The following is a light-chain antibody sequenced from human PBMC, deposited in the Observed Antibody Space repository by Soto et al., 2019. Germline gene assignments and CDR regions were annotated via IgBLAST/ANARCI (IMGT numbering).Light chain of an antibody. CDR1: TGAVTNGHY. Sequence: QAVVTQEPSLNVSPGGTVTLTCGSSTGAVTNGHYPYWFQQKPGQAPRTLIYDTTNRHSRTPARFSGSLLGGKAALTLSGAQPEDEAEYYCLLSYNGPYVFGTGTKVTVL. CDR2: DTT. CDR3: LLSYNGPYV. J-gene: IGLJ1*01. V-gene: IGLV7-46*01.